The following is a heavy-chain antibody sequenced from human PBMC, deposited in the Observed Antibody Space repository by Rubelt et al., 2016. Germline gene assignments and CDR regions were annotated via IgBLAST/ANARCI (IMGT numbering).Heavy chain of an antibody. V-gene: IGHV1-3*01. D-gene: IGHD6-19*01. CDR1: EYSFTKNP. CDR3: AREDTTDRGWYDALDI. Sequence: QVQLVQSGAEVKKPGASVKVSCKASEYSFTKNPIHWVRQAPGQRLEWMGWINAGNGNPQDSQKFQGGVTITRDTSARTAYMELSSLRSEDTAVYYCAREDTTDRGWYDALDIWGQGTMVTVSS. J-gene: IGHJ3*02. CDR2: INAGNGNP.